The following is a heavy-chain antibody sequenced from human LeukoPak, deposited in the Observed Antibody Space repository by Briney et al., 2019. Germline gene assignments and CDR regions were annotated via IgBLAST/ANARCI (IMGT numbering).Heavy chain of an antibody. CDR3: AKDFRYYDSSGYSYGWFDP. D-gene: IGHD3-22*01. J-gene: IGHJ5*02. V-gene: IGHV3-23*01. CDR2: ISGSGGGT. CDR1: GFTFSSYA. Sequence: GGSLRLSCAASGFTFSSYAMSWVRQAPGKGLEWVSGISGSGGGTYYADSVKGRFTISRDNSKNTLYLQMNSLRAEDTAVYFCAKDFRYYDSSGYSYGWFDPWGQGTLVTVSS.